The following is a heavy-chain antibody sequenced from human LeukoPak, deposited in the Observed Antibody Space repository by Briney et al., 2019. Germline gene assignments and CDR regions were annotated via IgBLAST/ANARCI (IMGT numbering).Heavy chain of an antibody. Sequence: GGSLRLSCTTSGFAFSDYWMRLVRQAPGKGLEWLAIINQDGSQTSYVDSVRGRFTVSRDNAKNSLYLQMNSLRADDTAVYYCARDSSPRYSGYDWVYWGRGTLVTVSS. CDR1: GFAFSDYW. CDR3: ARDSSPRYSGYDWVY. V-gene: IGHV3-7*01. J-gene: IGHJ4*02. D-gene: IGHD5-12*01. CDR2: INQDGSQT.